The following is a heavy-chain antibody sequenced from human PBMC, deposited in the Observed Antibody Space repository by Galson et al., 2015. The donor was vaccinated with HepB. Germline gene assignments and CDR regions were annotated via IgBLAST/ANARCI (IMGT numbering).Heavy chain of an antibody. CDR2: IIPIFGTA. V-gene: IGHV1-69*13. CDR3: ASTSGRLRFLEWLLTF. D-gene: IGHD3-3*01. CDR1: GGTFSSYA. J-gene: IGHJ4*02. Sequence: SVKVSCKAFGGTFSSYAISWVRQAPGQGLEWMGGIIPIFGTANYAQKFQGRVTITADESTSTAYMELSSLRSEDTAVYYCASTSGRLRFLEWLLTFWGQGTLVTVSS.